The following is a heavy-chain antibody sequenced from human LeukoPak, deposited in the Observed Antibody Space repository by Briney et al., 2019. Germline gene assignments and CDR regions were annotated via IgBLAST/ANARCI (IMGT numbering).Heavy chain of an antibody. V-gene: IGHV1-69*01. CDR2: IIPIFGTA. D-gene: IGHD1-26*01. CDR1: GGTFSSYA. J-gene: IGHJ4*02. CDR3: ARETGIVGATTVDY. Sequence: SVKVSCKASGGTFSSYAISWVRQAHGQGLEWMGGIIPIFGTANYAQKFQGRVTITADESTSTAYMELSSLRSEDTAVYYCARETGIVGATTVDYWGQGTLVTVSS.